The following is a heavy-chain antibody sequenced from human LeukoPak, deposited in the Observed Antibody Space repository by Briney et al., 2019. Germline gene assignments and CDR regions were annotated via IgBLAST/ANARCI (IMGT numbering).Heavy chain of an antibody. CDR3: ARDRVAGSFSYYGMDV. CDR2: ISAYNGNT. V-gene: IGHV1-18*01. J-gene: IGHJ6*02. Sequence: ASVKVSCKAPGYTFTNYGISWVRQAPGQGLEWMGWISAYNGNTNYAQKLQGRVTMTTDTSTSTAYMELRSLRSDDTAVYYCARDRVAGSFSYYGMDVWGQGTTVTVSS. D-gene: IGHD6-19*01. CDR1: GYTFTNYG.